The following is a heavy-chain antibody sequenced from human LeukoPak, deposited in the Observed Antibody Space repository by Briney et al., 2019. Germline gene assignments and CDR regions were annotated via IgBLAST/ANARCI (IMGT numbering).Heavy chain of an antibody. Sequence: ASVTVSCKVSGYTLTELSMHWVRQAPGKGLEWMGGFDPEDGETIYAQKFQGRVTMTEDTSTDTAYMELTSLGSEDTAVYYCATAIVVVVASTAAFDIWGQGTMVTVSS. V-gene: IGHV1-24*01. CDR2: FDPEDGET. J-gene: IGHJ3*02. D-gene: IGHD2-15*01. CDR1: GYTLTELS. CDR3: ATAIVVVVASTAAFDI.